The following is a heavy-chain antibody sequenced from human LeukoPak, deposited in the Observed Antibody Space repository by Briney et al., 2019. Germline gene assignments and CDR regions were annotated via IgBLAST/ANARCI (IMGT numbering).Heavy chain of an antibody. D-gene: IGHD6-13*01. CDR1: GYTFTGYY. V-gene: IGHV1-8*02. CDR3: ARGLSSRSDAFDI. J-gene: IGHJ3*02. CDR2: MNPNSGNT. Sequence: ASVKVSCKASGYTFTGYYMHWVRQAPGQGLEWMGWMNPNSGNTGYAQKFQGRVTMTRNTSISTAYMELSSLRSEDTAVYYCARGLSSRSDAFDIWGQGTMVTVSS.